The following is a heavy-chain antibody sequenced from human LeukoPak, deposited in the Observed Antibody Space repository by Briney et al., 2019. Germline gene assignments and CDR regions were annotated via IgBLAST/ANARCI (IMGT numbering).Heavy chain of an antibody. V-gene: IGHV3-33*06. Sequence: PGRSLRLSCAASGFTFSSYGMHWVRQAPGKGLEWVAVIWYDGTNKYYADSVKGRFTISRDDSGNTVYLQMNSLRPEDTGVYYCAKDAQRGFDYSNSLESWGQGTPVTVST. D-gene: IGHD4-11*01. J-gene: IGHJ5*01. CDR2: IWYDGTNK. CDR3: AKDAQRGFDYSNSLES. CDR1: GFTFSSYG.